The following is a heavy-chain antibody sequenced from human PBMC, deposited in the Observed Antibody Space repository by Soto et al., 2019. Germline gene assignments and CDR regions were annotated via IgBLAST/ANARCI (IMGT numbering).Heavy chain of an antibody. J-gene: IGHJ4*02. V-gene: IGHV3-30-3*01. CDR3: ARDLEYSSSPNYFDY. CDR1: GFTFSSYA. Sequence: QVPLVESGGGVVQPGRSLRLSCAASGFTFSSYAMHWVRQAPGKGLEWVAVISYDGSNKYYADSVKGRFTISRDNSKNTLYLQMNSLRAEDTAVYYCARDLEYSSSPNYFDYWGQGTLVTVSS. CDR2: ISYDGSNK. D-gene: IGHD6-6*01.